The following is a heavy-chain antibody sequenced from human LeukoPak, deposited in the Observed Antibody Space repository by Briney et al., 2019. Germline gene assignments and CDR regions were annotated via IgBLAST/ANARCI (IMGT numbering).Heavy chain of an antibody. CDR3: ARKGSYLGY. Sequence: SETLSLTCAVYGGSFSGYYSSWIRQPPGKGMEWIGEINHSGSTNYNPSLKSRVTISVDTSKNQFSLKLSSVTAADTAVYYCARKGSYLGYWGQGTLVTVSS. D-gene: IGHD3-16*01. CDR2: INHSGST. V-gene: IGHV4-34*01. CDR1: GGSFSGYY. J-gene: IGHJ4*02.